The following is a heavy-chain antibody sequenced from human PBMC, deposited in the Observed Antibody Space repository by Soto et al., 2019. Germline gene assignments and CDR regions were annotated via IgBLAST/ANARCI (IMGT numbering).Heavy chain of an antibody. D-gene: IGHD3-22*01. CDR3: ARDETQGSTVMVVAKSHAFNI. CDR1: GGTFSSYT. V-gene: IGHV1-69*06. CDR2: TIPISGTT. J-gene: IGHJ3*02. Sequence: SVKVSCKASGGTFSSYTISWVRQAPGQGLEWMGGTIPISGTTNYAQKFQGRVTIMADKSTSTAYMELSSLRSEDTAVYYCARDETQGSTVMVVAKSHAFNIWGQGTLVTVSS.